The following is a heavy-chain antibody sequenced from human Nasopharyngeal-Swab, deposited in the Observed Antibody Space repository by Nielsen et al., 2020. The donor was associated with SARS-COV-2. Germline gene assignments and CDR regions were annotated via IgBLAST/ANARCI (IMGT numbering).Heavy chain of an antibody. CDR1: GFTFSSYG. Sequence: GRSLRLSCAASGFTFSSYGMHWVRQAPGKGLEWVAVIWYDGSNKYYADSVKGRFTISRDNSKNTLYLQMNSLRAEDTAVYYCAKGGSSGWWGAFDIWGQGTMVTVSS. D-gene: IGHD6-19*01. CDR3: AKGGSSGWWGAFDI. J-gene: IGHJ3*02. CDR2: IWYDGSNK. V-gene: IGHV3-33*06.